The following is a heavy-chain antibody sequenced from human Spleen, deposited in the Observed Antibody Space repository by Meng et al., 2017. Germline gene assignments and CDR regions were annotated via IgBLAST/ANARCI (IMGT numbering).Heavy chain of an antibody. V-gene: IGHV4-34*01. CDR1: GGSFSDYY. Sequence: AQLRQWVSGLLEPSETLSLTCVVSGGSFSDYYWSWIRQPPGKGLEWIGEINHSGSTNYNPSLESRATISVDTSQNNLSLKLSSATAADSAVYYCARGPTTMAHDFDYGGQGTLVTVSS. D-gene: IGHD4-11*01. CDR3: ARGPTTMAHDFDY. J-gene: IGHJ4*02. CDR2: INHSGST.